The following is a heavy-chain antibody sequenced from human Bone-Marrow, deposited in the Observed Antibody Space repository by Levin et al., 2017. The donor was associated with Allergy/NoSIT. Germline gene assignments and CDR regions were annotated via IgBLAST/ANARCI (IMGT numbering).Heavy chain of an antibody. D-gene: IGHD1-1*01. Sequence: GESLKISCAASGFTFSSYAMSWVRQAPGKGLEWVSAINKNGGRTFYADSVNGRFTISRDNSKNTLSLQMHNLRAEDTAVYYCANELDDDALDIWGQGTMVTVSS. V-gene: IGHV3-23*01. CDR2: INKNGGRT. CDR3: ANELDDDALDI. CDR1: GFTFSSYA. J-gene: IGHJ3*02.